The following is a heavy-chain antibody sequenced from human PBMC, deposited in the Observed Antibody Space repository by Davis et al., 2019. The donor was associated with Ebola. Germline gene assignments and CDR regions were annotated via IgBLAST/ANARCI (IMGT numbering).Heavy chain of an antibody. CDR2: IYSGGST. V-gene: IGHV3-53*01. Sequence: GGSLRLSCAASGFTVSSNYMSWVRQAPGKGLEWVSVIYSGGSTYYADSVKGRFTISRDNSKNTLYLQMNSLRAEDTAVHYCARTYSSAWFLPVDSWGQGTLVTVSS. J-gene: IGHJ5*01. D-gene: IGHD6-19*01. CDR3: ARTYSSAWFLPVDS. CDR1: GFTVSSNY.